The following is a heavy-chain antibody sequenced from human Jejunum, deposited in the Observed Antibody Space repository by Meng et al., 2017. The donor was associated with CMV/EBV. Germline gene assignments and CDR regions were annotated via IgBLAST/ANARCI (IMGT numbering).Heavy chain of an antibody. Sequence: TFSTYSMHWVRQAPGKGLEWVSYISSDSNYIYYGDSVKGRFTVSRDNAKNSLYLQMNSLRAGDTALYYCARDPTRYGSGSYYLDNWGQGTLVTVSS. CDR2: ISSDSNYI. D-gene: IGHD3-10*01. CDR3: ARDPTRYGSGSYYLDN. CDR1: TFSTYS. J-gene: IGHJ1*01. V-gene: IGHV3-21*05.